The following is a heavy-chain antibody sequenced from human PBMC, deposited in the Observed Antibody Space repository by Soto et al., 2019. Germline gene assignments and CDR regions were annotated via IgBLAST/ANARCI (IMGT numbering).Heavy chain of an antibody. D-gene: IGHD1-7*01. CDR3: ARQPYNSNYHAFHI. J-gene: IGHJ3*02. CDR2: IYYSGST. CDR1: GGSISSSSYY. Sequence: SETLSLTCTVSGGSISSSSYYWGWIRQPPGKGLEWIGSIYYSGSTYYNPSLKSRVTISVDTSKNQFSLKLSSVTAADTAVYYCARQPYNSNYHAFHIWGQATMVTVPS. V-gene: IGHV4-39*01.